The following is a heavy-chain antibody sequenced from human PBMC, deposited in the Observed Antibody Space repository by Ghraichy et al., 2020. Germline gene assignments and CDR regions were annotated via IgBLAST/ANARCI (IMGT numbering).Heavy chain of an antibody. CDR3: ARGGDCSGGSCYLSPFDY. J-gene: IGHJ4*02. D-gene: IGHD2-15*01. CDR1: GGSISSGGYY. Sequence: SETLSLTCTVSGGSISSGGYYWSWIRQHPGKGLEWIGYIYYSGSTYYNPSLKSRVTISVDTSKNQFSLKLSSVTAADTAVYYCARGGDCSGGSCYLSPFDYWGQGTLVTVSS. V-gene: IGHV4-31*03. CDR2: IYYSGST.